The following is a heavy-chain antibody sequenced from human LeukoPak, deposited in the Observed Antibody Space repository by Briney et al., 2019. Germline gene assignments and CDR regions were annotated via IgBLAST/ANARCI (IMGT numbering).Heavy chain of an antibody. D-gene: IGHD5-18*01. CDR3: ARVYSYGYYYYGMDV. V-gene: IGHV3-21*01. CDR1: GFTFSSYS. CDR2: ISSSSSYI. J-gene: IGHJ6*02. Sequence: GGSLRLSCAASGFTFSSYSMNWVRQAPGKGLEWVSSISSSSSYIYYADSVKGRFTISRDNAKNSLYLQMNSLRAEDTAVYYCARVYSYGYYYYGMDVWGQGTTVTVSS.